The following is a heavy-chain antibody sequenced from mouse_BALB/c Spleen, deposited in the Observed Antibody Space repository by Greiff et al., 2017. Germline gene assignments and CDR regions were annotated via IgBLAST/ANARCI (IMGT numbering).Heavy chain of an antibody. CDR1: GYTFTSYW. CDR2: INPSTGYT. J-gene: IGHJ1*01. Sequence: VQLHQSGAELAKPGASVKMSCKASGYTFTSYWMHWVKQRPGQGLEWIGYINPSTGYTEYNQKFKDKATLTADKSSSTAYMQLSSLTSEDSAVYYCARYYDYGDWYFDVWGAGTTVTVAS. CDR3: ARYYDYGDWYFDV. V-gene: IGHV1-7*01. D-gene: IGHD2-4*01.